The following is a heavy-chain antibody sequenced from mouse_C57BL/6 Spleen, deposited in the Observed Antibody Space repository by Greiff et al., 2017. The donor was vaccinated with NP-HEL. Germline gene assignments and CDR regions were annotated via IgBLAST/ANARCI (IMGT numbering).Heavy chain of an antibody. J-gene: IGHJ4*01. V-gene: IGHV1-82*01. D-gene: IGHD2-5*01. Sequence: QVQLQQSGPELVKPGASVKISCKASGYAFSSSWMNWVKQRPGKGLEWIGRIYPGDGDTNYNGKFKGKATLTADKSSSTAYMQLSSLTSEDSAVYFCVYYSNYDYAMDYWGQGTSVTVSS. CDR1: GYAFSSSW. CDR2: IYPGDGDT. CDR3: VYYSNYDYAMDY.